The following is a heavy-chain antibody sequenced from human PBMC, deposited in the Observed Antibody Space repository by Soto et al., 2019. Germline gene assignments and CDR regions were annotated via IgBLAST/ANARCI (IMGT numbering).Heavy chain of an antibody. J-gene: IGHJ4*02. CDR2: IYDSGTT. D-gene: IGHD4-17*01. V-gene: IGHV4-59*08. CDR1: GGSITGYY. Sequence: QVQLRESGPGLVRPSETLSLTCTVSGGSITGYYWSWIRQPPGKRLEWIGYIYDSGTTTYNAALKSRVTISADTSKNQFSLNLRSVTAADTAVYYCARRNYGEEGYFFDFWGQGLLVTVSS. CDR3: ARRNYGEEGYFFDF.